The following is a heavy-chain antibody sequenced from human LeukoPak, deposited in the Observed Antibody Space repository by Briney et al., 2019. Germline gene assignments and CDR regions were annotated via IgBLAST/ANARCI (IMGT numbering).Heavy chain of an antibody. CDR2: ISNNGGYT. CDR3: AKQLGFFRDGNLQFPH. V-gene: IGHV3-23*01. J-gene: IGHJ4*02. D-gene: IGHD4-23*01. Sequence: GGSLRLSCATSGFTFSSSAMSWVRQAPGKGLEWVSAISNNGGYTYYADSVQDRFTISRDNSKSTLCLQMNSLRAEDTAVYYCAKQLGFFRDGNLQFPHRGQGTLVTVSS. CDR1: GFTFSSSA.